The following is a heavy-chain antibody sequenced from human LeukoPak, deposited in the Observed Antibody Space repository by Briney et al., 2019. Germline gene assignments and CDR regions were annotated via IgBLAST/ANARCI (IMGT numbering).Heavy chain of an antibody. V-gene: IGHV3-48*03. CDR1: GFIFSNYE. Sequence: SGGSLRLSCAASGFIFSNYEINWVRQAPGEGLEWVSYISTSGNDIYYADSVKGRFTISRDNAKNSLYLQLNSLRADDTAVYYCARGAQWVLDYWGQGTLVTVSS. CDR2: ISTSGNDI. J-gene: IGHJ4*02. D-gene: IGHD1-26*01. CDR3: ARGAQWVLDY.